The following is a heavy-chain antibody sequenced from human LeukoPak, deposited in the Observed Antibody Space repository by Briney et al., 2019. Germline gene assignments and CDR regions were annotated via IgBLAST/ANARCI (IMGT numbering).Heavy chain of an antibody. CDR1: GFTFSSYW. V-gene: IGHV3-7*01. D-gene: IGHD3-3*01. CDR3: ARQEWLLSYYYYYMDV. J-gene: IGHJ6*03. CDR2: IKQDGSEK. Sequence: GGSLRLSCAASGFTFSSYWMSWVRQAPGKGLEWVANIKQDGSEKYYVDSVKGRFTISRDNAKNSLYLQMNSLRAEDTAVYYCARQEWLLSYYYYYMDVWGKGTTVTVSS.